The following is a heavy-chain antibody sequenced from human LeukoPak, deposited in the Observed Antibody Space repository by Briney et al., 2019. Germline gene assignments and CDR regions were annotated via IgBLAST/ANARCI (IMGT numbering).Heavy chain of an antibody. CDR1: GFTFSSYG. V-gene: IGHV3-13*01. D-gene: IGHD6-13*01. CDR3: ARGGAAAGFDY. CDR2: IGTAGDT. Sequence: GRSLRLSCAASGFTFSSYGMHWVRQATGKGLEWVSAIGTAGDTYYPGSVKGRFTISRENAKNSLYLQMNSLRAGDTAVYYCARGGAAAGFDYWGQGTLVTVSS. J-gene: IGHJ4*02.